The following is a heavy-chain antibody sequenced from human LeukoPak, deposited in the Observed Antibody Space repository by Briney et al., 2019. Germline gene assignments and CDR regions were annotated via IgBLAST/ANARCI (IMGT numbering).Heavy chain of an antibody. J-gene: IGHJ4*02. D-gene: IGHD2-21*01. CDR3: ATAYGRVSGDY. Sequence: GGSLRLSCAACGFTFSSYDMSWVRQAPGKGLEWVSAISGRGVSTYYADSVKGRFTISRDNSKNTLYLQMNSLRAEDTAVYYCATAYGRVSGDYWGQGTLVTVSS. V-gene: IGHV3-23*01. CDR2: ISGRGVST. CDR1: GFTFSSYD.